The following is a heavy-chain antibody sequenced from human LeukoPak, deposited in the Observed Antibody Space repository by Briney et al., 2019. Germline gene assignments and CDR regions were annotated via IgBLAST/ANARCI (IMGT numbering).Heavy chain of an antibody. CDR3: AKCSGGSCYYFDY. J-gene: IGHJ4*02. CDR2: IRYDGSNK. Sequence: GGSLRLSCAASGFTFRSYGMHWVRQAPGKGLEWVAFIRYDGSNKYYADSVKGRFTISRDNSKNTLYLQMNSLRAEDTAVYYCAKCSGGSCYYFDYWGQGTLVTVSS. CDR1: GFTFRSYG. D-gene: IGHD2-15*01. V-gene: IGHV3-30*02.